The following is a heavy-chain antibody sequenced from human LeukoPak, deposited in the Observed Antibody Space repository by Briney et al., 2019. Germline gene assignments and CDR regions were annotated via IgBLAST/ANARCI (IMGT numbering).Heavy chain of an antibody. Sequence: PGGSLRLSCVASGFTFSDHYMAWVRQAPGKGLEWIGRVRNKANGYTTEYAASVKGRFTVSRDDSKNSLYLQMNSLEIGDTAVYYCAKGQCTAGGCYVGDSWGQGAQVSVSS. CDR3: AKGQCTAGGCYVGDS. V-gene: IGHV3-72*01. CDR1: GFTFSDHY. J-gene: IGHJ5*01. D-gene: IGHD2-15*01. CDR2: VRNKANGYTT.